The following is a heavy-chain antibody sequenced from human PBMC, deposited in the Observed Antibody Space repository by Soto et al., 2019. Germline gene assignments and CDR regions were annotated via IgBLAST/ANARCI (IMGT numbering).Heavy chain of an antibody. Sequence: QITLKESGPTLVKPTQTLTLTCTFSGFSLSTSGVGVGWIRQPPGKALEWLALIYLDDDKRYSPSLKSRLTITTNTSKYPVVLTMTNMEPVDTVKYYCALDDIWTVYLAFDYGGQGTLVTVSS. CDR1: GFSLSTSGVG. V-gene: IGHV2-5*02. J-gene: IGHJ4*02. CDR3: ALDDIWTVYLAFDY. D-gene: IGHD3-9*01. CDR2: IYLDDDK.